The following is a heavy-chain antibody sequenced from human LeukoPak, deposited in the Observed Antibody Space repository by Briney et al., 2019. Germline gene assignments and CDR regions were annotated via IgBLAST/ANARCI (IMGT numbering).Heavy chain of an antibody. V-gene: IGHV3-23*01. J-gene: IGHJ4*02. Sequence: HTGGSLRLSCAASGFTFSNAWMSWVRQAPGKGLEWVSVISGSGSAYYADSVKGRFTISRDSSKNTLYLQMNSLSDEDTAVYYCARGFSVYARSYFDFWGQGTLVTVSS. CDR3: ARGFSVYARSYFDF. CDR2: ISGSGSA. D-gene: IGHD5/OR15-5a*01. CDR1: GFTFSNAW.